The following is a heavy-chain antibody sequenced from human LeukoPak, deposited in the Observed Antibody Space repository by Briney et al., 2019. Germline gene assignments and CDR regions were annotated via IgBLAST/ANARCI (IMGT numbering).Heavy chain of an antibody. CDR3: AREVYSSSRPADAFDI. D-gene: IGHD6-13*01. CDR2: IKQDGSEK. CDR1: GFTLSSYW. J-gene: IGHJ3*02. V-gene: IGHV3-7*01. Sequence: GGSLRLSCAASGFTLSSYWMSWVRQAPGKGLEWVANIKQDGSEKYYVDSVKGRFTISRDNAKNSLYLQMNSLRADDTAVYYCAREVYSSSRPADAFDIWGRGTMVTVSS.